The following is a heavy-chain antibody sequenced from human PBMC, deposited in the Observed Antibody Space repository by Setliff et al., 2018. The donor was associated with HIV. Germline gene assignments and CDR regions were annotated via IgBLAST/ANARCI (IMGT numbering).Heavy chain of an antibody. CDR1: GGSISTYY. V-gene: IGHV4-59*08. CDR2: VSYSGST. CDR3: ARHGHFYDSSSSDAFDI. J-gene: IGHJ3*02. Sequence: PSETLSLTCNVSGGSISTYYWSWIRKPPGKGLEWLGYVSYSGSTNFNPSLESRLAMSVDMSKNHFSLKLRSETAADTAGYYCARHGHFYDSSSSDAFDIWGHGTMVTVSS. D-gene: IGHD3-22*01.